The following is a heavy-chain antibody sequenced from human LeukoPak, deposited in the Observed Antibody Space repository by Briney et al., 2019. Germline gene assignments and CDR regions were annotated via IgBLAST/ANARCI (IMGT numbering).Heavy chain of an antibody. D-gene: IGHD5-18*01. CDR2: ISGSGGSA. V-gene: IGHV3-23*01. Sequence: GGFLRLSCAASRFTFSSYAMSWVRQAPGKGLAWVSAISGSGGSAYYADSVKGRFTISRHNSKNTLYLQMNSLRAEDTAVYYCAKESSGYSYGEYYFDYWGQGTPVTVSS. CDR3: AKESSGYSYGEYYFDY. J-gene: IGHJ4*02. CDR1: RFTFSSYA.